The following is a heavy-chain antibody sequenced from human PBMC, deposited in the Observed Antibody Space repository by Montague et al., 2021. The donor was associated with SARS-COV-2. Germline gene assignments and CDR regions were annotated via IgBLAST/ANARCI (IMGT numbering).Heavy chain of an antibody. D-gene: IGHD6-13*01. Sequence: SETLSLTCSVSGDSISNHYWSWIRQPPGKGLEWIGSIYYSGSTYYNPSLKSRVTISVDTSKNQFSLKLSSVTAADTAVYYCAGRGVRYSSSWYSYWFDPWGQGTLVTVSS. V-gene: IGHV4-59*05. J-gene: IGHJ5*02. CDR1: GDSISNHY. CDR3: AGRGVRYSSSWYSYWFDP. CDR2: IYYSGST.